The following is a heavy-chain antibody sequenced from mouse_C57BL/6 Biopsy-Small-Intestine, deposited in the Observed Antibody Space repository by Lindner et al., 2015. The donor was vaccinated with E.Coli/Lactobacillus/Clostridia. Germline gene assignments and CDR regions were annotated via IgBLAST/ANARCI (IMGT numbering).Heavy chain of an antibody. CDR3: ASPPFKRWEGPAY. CDR1: GFNIKDDY. J-gene: IGHJ3*01. CDR2: IDPANGNT. V-gene: IGHV14-3*01. Sequence: VQLQESGAELVRPGASVKLSCTASGFNIKDDYMHWVKQRPEQGLEWIGRIDPANGNTKYAPKFQDKATITADTSSNTAYLQLSSLTSEDTAVYYCASPPFKRWEGPAYWGQGTLVTVSA. D-gene: IGHD2-3*01.